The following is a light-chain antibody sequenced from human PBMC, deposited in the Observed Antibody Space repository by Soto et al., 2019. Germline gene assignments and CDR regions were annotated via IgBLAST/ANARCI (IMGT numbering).Light chain of an antibody. V-gene: IGKV1-39*01. CDR2: AAS. CDR3: QQSYSTPSIT. Sequence: DIQMTQSPSSLSASVGDRVTITFRASQSISSYLNWYQQKPGKAPKLLIYAASSLQSGVPSRFSGSGSGTDFTLTISSLQPEDFATYYCQQSYSTPSITSGQGTRLEIK. CDR1: QSISSY. J-gene: IGKJ5*01.